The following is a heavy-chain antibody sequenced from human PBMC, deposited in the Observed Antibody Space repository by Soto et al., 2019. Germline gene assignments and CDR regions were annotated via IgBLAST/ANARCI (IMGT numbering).Heavy chain of an antibody. V-gene: IGHV3-21*01. J-gene: IGHJ4*02. CDR3: AREDSIIIPAVSDF. D-gene: IGHD2-2*01. CDR2: ISKSDYT. Sequence: GGSLRLSCTVSGFAFNNYGINWVRQAPGEGLEWVSSISKSDYTYYSDSVKGRFAISRDDAKSSVSLQMNTLRVEDTAVYYCAREDSIIIPAVSDFWGQGTLVTVSS. CDR1: GFAFNNYG.